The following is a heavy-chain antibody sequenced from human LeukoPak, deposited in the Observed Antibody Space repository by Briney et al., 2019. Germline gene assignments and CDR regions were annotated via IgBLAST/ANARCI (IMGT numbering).Heavy chain of an antibody. V-gene: IGHV4-34*01. Sequence: SETLSLTCAAYGGSFSGYYWSWIRQPPGKGLEWIGEINHSGSTNYNPSLKSRVTISVDTSKNQFSLKLSSVTAADTAVYYCARGRSGYCSSTSCYKAFDYWGQGTLVTVSS. CDR3: ARGRSGYCSSTSCYKAFDY. D-gene: IGHD2-2*01. CDR2: INHSGST. CDR1: GGSFSGYY. J-gene: IGHJ4*02.